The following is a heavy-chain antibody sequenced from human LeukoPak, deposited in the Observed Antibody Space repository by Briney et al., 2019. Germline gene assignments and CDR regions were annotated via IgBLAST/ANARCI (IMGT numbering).Heavy chain of an antibody. J-gene: IGHJ4*02. Sequence: SQTLSLTCTVSGGPDSSGRYYRSCIGEPPGKRMEWIGYIYYSGSTNYNPSLKSRVTISVDTSKNRFSLKLSSVTAADTTVYYCARLDCSSTSCYAFDYCGQGTLVTVSS. D-gene: IGHD2-2*01. CDR2: IYYSGST. CDR1: GGPDSSGRYY. V-gene: IGHV4-61*01. CDR3: ARLDCSSTSCYAFDY.